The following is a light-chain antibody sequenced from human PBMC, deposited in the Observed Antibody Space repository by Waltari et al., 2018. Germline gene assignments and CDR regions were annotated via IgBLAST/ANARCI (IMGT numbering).Light chain of an antibody. V-gene: IGKV1-9*01. Sequence: DIQLTQSPSFLSASVGDRGTITCRASQGISSYLAWYQQKPGKAPKLLIYAASTLQSGVPSRFSGSGSGTEFTLTISSLQPEDFATYYCQQLNSPPITFGQGTRLEIK. CDR3: QQLNSPPIT. CDR1: QGISSY. CDR2: AAS. J-gene: IGKJ5*01.